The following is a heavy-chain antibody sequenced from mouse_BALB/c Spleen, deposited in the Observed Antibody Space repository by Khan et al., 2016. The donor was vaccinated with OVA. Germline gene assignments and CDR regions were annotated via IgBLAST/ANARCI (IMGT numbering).Heavy chain of an antibody. CDR3: ARGLRRYYYAMYY. CDR1: GFDFSRYW. V-gene: IGHV4-1*02. D-gene: IGHD2-2*01. Sequence: EVQLVESGGGLVQPGGSLKLSCEASGFDFSRYWMSWVRQAPGKGLEWIGEINPDSSTINYTPSLKDKFIFSRDNAKNTLYLQMSKVRSEDIALYYCARGLRRYYYAMYYWGQGTSVTVSS. CDR2: INPDSSTI. J-gene: IGHJ4*01.